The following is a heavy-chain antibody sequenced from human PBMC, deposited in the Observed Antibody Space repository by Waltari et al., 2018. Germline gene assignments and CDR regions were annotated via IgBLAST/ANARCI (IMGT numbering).Heavy chain of an antibody. V-gene: IGHV4-38-2*01. Sequence: QVQLQESGPGLVKPSETLSLTCAVSGYPISSGYYWCWTRQPPGTGRDWDGRIYHSGSTYYNPSLKSRVTISVDTSKNQFSLKLSSVTAADTAVYYCARGDSSGYYYHFDYWGQGTLVTVSS. D-gene: IGHD3-22*01. CDR3: ARGDSSGYYYHFDY. CDR1: GYPISSGYY. J-gene: IGHJ4*02. CDR2: IYHSGST.